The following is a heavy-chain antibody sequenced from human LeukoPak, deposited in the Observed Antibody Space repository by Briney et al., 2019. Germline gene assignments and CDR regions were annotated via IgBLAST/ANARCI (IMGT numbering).Heavy chain of an antibody. Sequence: SETLSLTCTVSGYSISSGYYWGWIRQPPGKGLEWIGSIYTSGSTNYNPSLKSRVTMSVDTSKNQFSLQLRSMTAADTAVYYCAREIITVGKEYFQHWGQGTLVTVSS. CDR1: GYSISSGYY. CDR3: AREIITVGKEYFQH. CDR2: IYTSGST. J-gene: IGHJ1*01. D-gene: IGHD6-19*01. V-gene: IGHV4-38-2*02.